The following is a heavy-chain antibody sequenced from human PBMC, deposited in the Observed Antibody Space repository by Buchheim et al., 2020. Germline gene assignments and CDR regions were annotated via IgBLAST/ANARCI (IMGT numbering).Heavy chain of an antibody. D-gene: IGHD4-11*01. CDR3: ARFMTTVTTNWFDP. V-gene: IGHV3-66*01. CDR1: GFTVSSNY. Sequence: EVQLVESGGGLVQPGGSLRLSCAASGFTVSSNYMSWVRQAPGKGLEWVSVIYSGGSTYYADSVKGRFTISRDNSKTTLYLQMNSLRAEDTAVYYCARFMTTVTTNWFDPWGQGTL. J-gene: IGHJ5*02. CDR2: IYSGGST.